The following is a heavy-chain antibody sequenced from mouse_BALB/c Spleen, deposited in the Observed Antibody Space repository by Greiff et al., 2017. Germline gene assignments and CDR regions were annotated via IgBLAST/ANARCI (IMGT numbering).Heavy chain of an antibody. D-gene: IGHD6-1*01. CDR3: ARAANLYYFDY. CDR1: GYTFTSYV. J-gene: IGHJ2*01. CDR2: INPYNDGT. V-gene: IGHV1-14*01. Sequence: ESGPELVKPGASVKMSCKASGYTFTSYVMHWVKQKPGQGLEWIGYINPYNDGTKYNEKFKGKATLTSDKSSSTAYMELSSLTSEDSAVYYCARAANLYYFDYWGQGTTLTVSS.